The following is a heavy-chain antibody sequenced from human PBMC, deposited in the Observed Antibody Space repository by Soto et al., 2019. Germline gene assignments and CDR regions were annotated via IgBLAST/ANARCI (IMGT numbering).Heavy chain of an antibody. CDR1: GGSISSYY. V-gene: IGHV4-4*07. Sequence: PSETLSLPCTVSGGSISSYYWSWIRQPAGKGLEWIGRIYTSGSTNYNPSLKSRVTMSVDTSKNQFSLKLSSVTAADTAVYYCAREDCSGGSCYVDAFDIWGQGTMVTVSS. CDR2: IYTSGST. CDR3: AREDCSGGSCYVDAFDI. D-gene: IGHD2-15*01. J-gene: IGHJ3*02.